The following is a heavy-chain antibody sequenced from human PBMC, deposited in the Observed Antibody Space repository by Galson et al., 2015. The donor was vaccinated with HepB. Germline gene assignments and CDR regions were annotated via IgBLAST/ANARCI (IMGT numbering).Heavy chain of an antibody. D-gene: IGHD6-19*01. CDR2: IWYDGSKK. Sequence: SLRLSCAASGFTFSTYGMFWVRQAPGKGLEWVALIWYDGSKKYYADSVKGRFTISRDNSKNTLYLQMNSLRAEDTAVYYCARDNGDWLVYDYWGQGTLVTVSS. CDR3: ARDNGDWLVYDY. J-gene: IGHJ4*02. V-gene: IGHV3-33*01. CDR1: GFTFSTYG.